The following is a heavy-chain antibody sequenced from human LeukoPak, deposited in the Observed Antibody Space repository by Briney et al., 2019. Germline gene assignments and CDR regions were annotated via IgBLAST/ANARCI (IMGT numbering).Heavy chain of an antibody. CDR3: AKVGSGWCGVDY. CDR2: IRYDGGNQ. D-gene: IGHD6-19*01. J-gene: IGHJ4*02. CDR1: GFTFSTYG. V-gene: IGHV3-30*02. Sequence: GGSLRLSCAASGFTFSTYGMHWVRQAPGKGLEWVAFIRYDGGNQYYAESVKGRFAISRDNSKNTLYVQMNSLRTEDTAVYYCAKVGSGWCGVDYWGQGTLVTVSS.